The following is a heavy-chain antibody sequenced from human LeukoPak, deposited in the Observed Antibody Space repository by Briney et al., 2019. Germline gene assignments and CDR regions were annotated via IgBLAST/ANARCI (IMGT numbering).Heavy chain of an antibody. CDR1: GFSLSTSGMC. V-gene: IGHV2-70*17. CDR3: ARISVATIDYYYGMDV. CDR2: IDWDDDQ. Sequence: SGPTLVNPTQPLTLTCTFSGFSLSTSGMCVSWIRQPPGKAPEWLPRIDWDDDQFYSTSLTTRLTISKDTSKNQVVLTMSNIDPVDTATYFCARISVATIDYYYGMDVWGQGTTVTVSS. J-gene: IGHJ6*02. D-gene: IGHD5-12*01.